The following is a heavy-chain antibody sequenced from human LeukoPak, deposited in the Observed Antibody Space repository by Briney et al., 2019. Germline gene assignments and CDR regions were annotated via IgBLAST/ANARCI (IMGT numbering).Heavy chain of an antibody. D-gene: IGHD6-13*01. CDR2: INPNNGGT. CDR1: GYTFTGYY. CDR3: ARAATESQLVLVNWFDP. Sequence: GASVKVSCKASGYTFTGYYMHWVRQAPGQGLEWMGWINPNNGGTNYAQKFQGRVTMTRDTSISTAYMELSRLRSDDTAVYYCARAATESQLVLVNWFDPWGQGTLVTVSS. V-gene: IGHV1-2*02. J-gene: IGHJ5*02.